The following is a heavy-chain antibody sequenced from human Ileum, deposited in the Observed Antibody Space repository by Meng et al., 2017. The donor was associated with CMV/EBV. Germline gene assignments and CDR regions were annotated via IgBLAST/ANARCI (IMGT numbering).Heavy chain of an antibody. Sequence: SVFTVSNTYMSWVRQAPGKGLEWFSVFFSGGSTYYADSVKGRFTISRDNSKNTLYLQMNSLRAEDTAVYYCARDRASTVTRGGYFDYWGLGSLVTVSS. CDR2: FFSGGST. V-gene: IGHV3-53*01. J-gene: IGHJ4*02. D-gene: IGHD4-11*01. CDR3: ARDRASTVTRGGYFDY. CDR1: VFTVSNTY.